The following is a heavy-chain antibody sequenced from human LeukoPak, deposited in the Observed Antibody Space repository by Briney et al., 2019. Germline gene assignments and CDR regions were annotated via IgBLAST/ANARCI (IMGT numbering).Heavy chain of an antibody. CDR2: MNPNSGNT. D-gene: IGHD3-22*01. Sequence: GASVKVSCKASGYTFTSYDVNWVRQATGQGLEWMGWMNPNSGNTGYAQKFQGRVTMTRNTSISTAYMELSSLRSEDTAVYYCARVGYDSSGYPVDYWGQGTLVTVSS. J-gene: IGHJ4*02. V-gene: IGHV1-8*01. CDR3: ARVGYDSSGYPVDY. CDR1: GYTFTSYD.